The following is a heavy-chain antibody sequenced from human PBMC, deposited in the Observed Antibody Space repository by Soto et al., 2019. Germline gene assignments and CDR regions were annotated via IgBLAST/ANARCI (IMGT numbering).Heavy chain of an antibody. CDR1: GYTFTSYA. CDR3: ARESPPAEY. Sequence: ASVKVSCKASGYTFTSYAIDWVRQAPGQRLEWMGWINAGNDNTNYAQNLQGRVTMTTDTSTSTAYMELRSLRSDDTAVYYCARESPPAEYWGQGTLVTVSS. J-gene: IGHJ4*02. CDR2: INAGNDNT. V-gene: IGHV1-3*01.